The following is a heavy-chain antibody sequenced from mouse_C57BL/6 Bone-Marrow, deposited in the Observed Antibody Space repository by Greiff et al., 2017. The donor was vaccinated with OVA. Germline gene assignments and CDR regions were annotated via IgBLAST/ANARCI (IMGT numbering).Heavy chain of an antibody. D-gene: IGHD2-2*01. CDR1: GYTFTSYW. J-gene: IGHJ3*01. CDR2: IDPSDSYT. Sequence: QVQLQQPGAELVMPGASVKLSCKASGYTFTSYWMHWVKQRPGQGLEWIGEIDPSDSYTNYNQKFKGKSTLTVDKSSSTAYMQLSSLTSEDSAVDYCARENGYDGGTWFAYWGQGTLVTVSA. V-gene: IGHV1-69*01. CDR3: ARENGYDGGTWFAY.